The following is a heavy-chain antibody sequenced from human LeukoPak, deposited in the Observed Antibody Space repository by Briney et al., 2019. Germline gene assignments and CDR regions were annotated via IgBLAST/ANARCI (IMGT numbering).Heavy chain of an antibody. V-gene: IGHV4-34*01. J-gene: IGHJ4*02. D-gene: IGHD6-19*01. Sequence: PSETLSLTCAVYGGSFSGYYWSWIRQPPGKGLEWIGEINHSGSTNYNPSLKSRVTISVDTSKNQFSLKLSSVTAADTAVYYCARGPQYSSGWYWGYWGQGTLVTVSS. CDR1: GGSFSGYY. CDR3: ARGPQYSSGWYWGY. CDR2: INHSGST.